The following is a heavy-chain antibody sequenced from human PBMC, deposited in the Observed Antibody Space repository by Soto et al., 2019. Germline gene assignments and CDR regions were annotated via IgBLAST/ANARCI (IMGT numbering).Heavy chain of an antibody. J-gene: IGHJ6*02. Sequence: GGSLRLSCAASGFTFSDYGMHWVRQAPGKGLEWVAVISYDERNKYYADSVKGRFTISRDNSKNTLYLQMNSLRAEDTAMYYCANTNYDFWGMDVWGQGXTVTVSS. V-gene: IGHV3-30*18. D-gene: IGHD3-3*01. CDR1: GFTFSDYG. CDR3: ANTNYDFWGMDV. CDR2: ISYDERNK.